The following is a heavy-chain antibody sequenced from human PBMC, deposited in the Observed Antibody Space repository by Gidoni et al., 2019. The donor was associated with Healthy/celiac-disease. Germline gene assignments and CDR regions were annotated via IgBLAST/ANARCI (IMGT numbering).Heavy chain of an antibody. Sequence: EVQLLESGGGVVQPGGSLRLSCAASGFTFSSYAMSWVRQAPGKGLEWVSAISGSGGSTYYADSVKGRFTISRDNSKNTLYLQMNSLRAEDTAVYYCAKDYYYGSGSSHWGQGTLVTVSS. J-gene: IGHJ4*02. CDR3: AKDYYYGSGSSH. CDR2: ISGSGGST. CDR1: GFTFSSYA. V-gene: IGHV3-23*01. D-gene: IGHD3-10*01.